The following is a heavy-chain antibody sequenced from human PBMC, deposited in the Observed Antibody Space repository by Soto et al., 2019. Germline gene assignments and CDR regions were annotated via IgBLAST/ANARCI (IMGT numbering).Heavy chain of an antibody. Sequence: SETLSLTCAVSGGSISSSNWWSWVRQPPGKGLEWIGEIYHSGSTNYNPSLKSRVTISVDKSKSQFSLNVTSVTAADTAVYFCARGRYCLTGRCFPNWFDSWGQGALVTVSS. J-gene: IGHJ5*01. CDR3: ARGRYCLTGRCFPNWFDS. V-gene: IGHV4-4*02. D-gene: IGHD7-27*01. CDR2: IYHSGST. CDR1: GGSISSSNW.